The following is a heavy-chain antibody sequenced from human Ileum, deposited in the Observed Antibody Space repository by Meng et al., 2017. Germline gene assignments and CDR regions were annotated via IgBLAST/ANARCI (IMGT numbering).Heavy chain of an antibody. Sequence: QVHVEESGPGLVRPSQTRFLIFTVSGGSVSTSDYQWGWIRQPPGKGLEWIGYAGPNDNPSLQSRVTISVDTSKRQFSLKLTSVTAADTAVYYCARDHWRSLDYWGQGILVTVSS. CDR3: ARDHWRSLDY. CDR2: AGP. J-gene: IGHJ4*02. D-gene: IGHD1-1*01. CDR1: GGSVSTSDYQ. V-gene: IGHV4-61*08.